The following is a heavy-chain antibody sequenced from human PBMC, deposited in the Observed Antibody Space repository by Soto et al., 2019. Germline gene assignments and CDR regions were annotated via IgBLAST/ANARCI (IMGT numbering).Heavy chain of an antibody. CDR3: ARQGTLRGWDYAAFDF. V-gene: IGHV5-51*01. CDR2: IYPGASDI. Sequence: GESLKISCQASGYTFIYFWVAWVRQVPGKGLEWMGVIYPGASDIRYSPSFEGHVTISADKSTNTAYLQWSSLEAADTAIYYCARQGTLRGWDYAAFDFWGPGTLVTVSS. D-gene: IGHD2-21*01. CDR1: GYTFIYFW. J-gene: IGHJ4*02.